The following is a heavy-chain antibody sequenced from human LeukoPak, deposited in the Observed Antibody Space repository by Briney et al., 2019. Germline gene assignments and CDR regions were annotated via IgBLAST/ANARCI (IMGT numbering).Heavy chain of an antibody. J-gene: IGHJ5*02. CDR3: AREFWDAPCEYWLDP. D-gene: IGHD3-16*01. CDR1: GVSVSSYY. V-gene: IGHV4-4*07. CDR2: IYTSGST. Sequence: SETLRLSCAASGVSVSSYYWSWIRQPAGKGLEWIGLIYTSGSTNYNPSLKSRVTMSVDTSKNQFSLKLSSVTAADTAVYYCAREFWDAPCEYWLDPWGQGTPVTVSS.